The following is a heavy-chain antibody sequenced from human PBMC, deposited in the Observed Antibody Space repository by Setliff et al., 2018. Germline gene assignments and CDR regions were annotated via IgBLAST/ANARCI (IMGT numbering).Heavy chain of an antibody. D-gene: IGHD3-10*01. V-gene: IGHV4-34*01. J-gene: IGHJ1*01. CDR1: GESFSNNY. CDR3: ARVDFTMLQGVLGQ. CDR2: SDHGGNT. Sequence: SETLSLTCSVYGESFSNNYWSWIRQSPGRGLEWIGESDHGGNTTIHPSLKSRLTMSVDTSKNQFSLKLTSVTAADTAVYYCARVDFTMLQGVLGQWGQGTLVTVSS.